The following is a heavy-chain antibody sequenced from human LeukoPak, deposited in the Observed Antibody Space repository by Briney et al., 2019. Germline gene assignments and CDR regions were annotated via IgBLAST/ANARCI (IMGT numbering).Heavy chain of an antibody. Sequence: ASVKVSCKVSGYTLTELSMHWVRQAPGKGLEWMGGFDPEDGETIYVQKFQGRVTMSEDTSTDTAYMELSSLRSEDTAVYYCATALSRVAGNRYYYYYYMDVWGKGTTVTVSS. CDR1: GYTLTELS. J-gene: IGHJ6*03. CDR3: ATALSRVAGNRYYYYYYMDV. D-gene: IGHD6-19*01. CDR2: FDPEDGET. V-gene: IGHV1-24*01.